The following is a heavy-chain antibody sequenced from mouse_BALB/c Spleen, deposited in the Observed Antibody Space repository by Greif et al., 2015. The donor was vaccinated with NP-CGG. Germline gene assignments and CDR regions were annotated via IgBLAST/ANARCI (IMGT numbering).Heavy chain of an antibody. Sequence: EVKLMESGGGLVKPGGSLKLSCAASGFTFSGYTMSWVRQTPEKRLEWVATISSGGSYTYYPDSVKGRFTISRDNAKNTLYLQMSSLRSEDTAMYYCARLTTVPYYFDYWGQGTTLTVSS. CDR2: ISSGGSYT. D-gene: IGHD1-1*01. V-gene: IGHV5-9-1*01. J-gene: IGHJ2*01. CDR1: GFTFSGYT. CDR3: ARLTTVPYYFDY.